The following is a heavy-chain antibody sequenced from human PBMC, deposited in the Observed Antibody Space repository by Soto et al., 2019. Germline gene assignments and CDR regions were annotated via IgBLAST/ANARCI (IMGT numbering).Heavy chain of an antibody. CDR2: IYPGDSDT. Sequence: PGESRKISVKGSGYSFTNYWIGWVRQMPGKGLEWMGIIYPGDSDTRYSPSFQGQVIISVDQSISTAYLQWSSLQASDTAMYYCARQDYNYAYFDFWGQGTLVTVSS. CDR1: GYSFTNYW. CDR3: ARQDYNYAYFDF. J-gene: IGHJ4*02. D-gene: IGHD5-18*01. V-gene: IGHV5-51*01.